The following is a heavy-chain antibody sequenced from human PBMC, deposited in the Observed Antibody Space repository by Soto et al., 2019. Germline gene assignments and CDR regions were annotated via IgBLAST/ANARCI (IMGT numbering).Heavy chain of an antibody. CDR2: IYPGDSDT. J-gene: IGHJ6*02. Sequence: GESLKISCKGFGDSFSHYWIGWVRQTPGKGLEWMGFIYPGDSDTRYSPSFQGQVTISADKSISTAYLQWSSLKASDTAIYYCARSAYSNHGGYYYGVDVWGQGTTVTVSS. CDR1: GDSFSHYW. D-gene: IGHD4-4*01. V-gene: IGHV5-51*01. CDR3: ARSAYSNHGGYYYGVDV.